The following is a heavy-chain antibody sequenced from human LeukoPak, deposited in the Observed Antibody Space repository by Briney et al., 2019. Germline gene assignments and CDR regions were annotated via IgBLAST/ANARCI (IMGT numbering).Heavy chain of an antibody. J-gene: IGHJ4*02. CDR2: IRSKTDGGTT. CDR3: TTDENYYDSSGYRT. Sequence: GGSLRLSCAASGFTFSNAWMSWVRQAPGKGLEWVGRIRSKTDGGTTDYAAPVKGRFTISRDDSKNTLYLQMNSLKTEDTAVYYCTTDENYYDSSGYRTGGQGTLVTVSS. CDR1: GFTFSNAW. V-gene: IGHV3-15*01. D-gene: IGHD3-22*01.